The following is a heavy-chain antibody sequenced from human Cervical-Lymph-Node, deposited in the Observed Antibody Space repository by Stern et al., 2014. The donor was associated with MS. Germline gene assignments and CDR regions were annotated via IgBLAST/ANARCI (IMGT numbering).Heavy chain of an antibody. J-gene: IGHJ4*02. CDR2: ISYDGTRQ. D-gene: IGHD2-21*02. CDR3: AKDGWDCGTDCFDVDY. V-gene: IGHV3-30*18. Sequence: VQLVESGGGVVQPGRSLRLSCAASGFTFSSYGIHWVRQAPGKGLEWVAVISYDGTRQFFADALRGRFTISRDHSTNTLHLQINSLRVEDTAVYYCAKDGWDCGTDCFDVDYWGQGTLVTVSS. CDR1: GFTFSSYG.